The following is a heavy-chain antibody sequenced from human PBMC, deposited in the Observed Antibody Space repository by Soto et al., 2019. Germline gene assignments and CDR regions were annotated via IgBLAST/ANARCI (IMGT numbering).Heavy chain of an antibody. CDR2: IYPSDSKV. Sequence: LGESLKISCKTSGYTFSSYWIVWVRQMPGKGLEWMGIIYPSDSKVKYSPSVEGQVTMSADKSISTTYLQWSSLKASDTAIYFCARGNVANFFEPWGQGTPVTVSS. J-gene: IGHJ5*02. CDR3: ARGNVANFFEP. V-gene: IGHV5-51*01. CDR1: GYTFSSYW.